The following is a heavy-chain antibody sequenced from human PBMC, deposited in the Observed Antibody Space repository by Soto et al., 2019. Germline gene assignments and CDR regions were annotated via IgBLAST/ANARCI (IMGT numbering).Heavy chain of an antibody. J-gene: IGHJ3*02. CDR1: GYSFAGYW. Sequence: GESLKISCKGSGYSFAGYWITWVRQKPGKGLEWMGRIDPSDSQTYYSPSFRGHVTISVTKSITTVFLQWSSLRASDTAMYYCARPRYYDSSGYYPDDAFDIWGQGTMVTVSS. CDR3: ARPRYYDSSGYYPDDAFDI. CDR2: IDPSDSQT. D-gene: IGHD3-22*01. V-gene: IGHV5-10-1*01.